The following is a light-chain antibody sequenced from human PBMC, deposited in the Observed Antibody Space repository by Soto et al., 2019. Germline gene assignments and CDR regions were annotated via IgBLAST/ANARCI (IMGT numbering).Light chain of an antibody. CDR3: QSYDSSLSGYV. Sequence: QSVLTQPPSVSGAPGQRVTISCTGSSSNIGAGYDVHWYQQLPGTAPKLLLYGNSNRPSGVPDRFSGSKSGTSASLAITGLQPAEEADYCCQSYDSSLSGYVFGTGTKLTVL. V-gene: IGLV1-40*01. CDR2: GNS. J-gene: IGLJ1*01. CDR1: SSNIGAGYD.